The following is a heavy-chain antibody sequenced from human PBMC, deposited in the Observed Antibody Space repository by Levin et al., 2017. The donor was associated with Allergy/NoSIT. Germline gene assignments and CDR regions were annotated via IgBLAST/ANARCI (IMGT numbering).Heavy chain of an antibody. J-gene: IGHJ4*02. CDR1: GYTFTTYF. Sequence: PSASVKVSCKASGYTFTTYFIHWVRQAPGQGLEWMGFINPKFGNTRYAQKFQGRVTLTSDTSTSTVYMELISLRSEDTAVYYCSRDYPGNCNGDTCFSLYDYWGQGTLVTVSS. CDR3: SRDYPGNCNGDTCFSLYDY. V-gene: IGHV1-46*01. CDR2: INPKFGNT. D-gene: IGHD2-15*01.